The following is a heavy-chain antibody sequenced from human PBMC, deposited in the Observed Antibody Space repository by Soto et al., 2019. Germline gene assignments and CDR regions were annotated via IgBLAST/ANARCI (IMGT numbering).Heavy chain of an antibody. J-gene: IGHJ3*02. D-gene: IGHD3-10*01. V-gene: IGHV3-74*01. Sequence: GGSLRLSCASSVFTFSSYWMHCVRQPPGKWLVWVSRIKRDGSITTYADSVKGRFTISRDNAKNTLYLQMNSLGAEDTAVYYCARDSGVPEVFDAFDILGQRTMVIVS. CDR1: VFTFSSYW. CDR3: ARDSGVPEVFDAFDI. CDR2: IKRDGSIT.